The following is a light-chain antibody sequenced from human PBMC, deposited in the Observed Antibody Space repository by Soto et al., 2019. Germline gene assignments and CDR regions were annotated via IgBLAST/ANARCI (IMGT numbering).Light chain of an antibody. V-gene: IGLV2-8*01. CDR2: EDN. CDR3: SSYAGSSNV. CDR1: SSDVGGHSY. J-gene: IGLJ1*01. Sequence: HSVLAQTPSASGSPGQAVAISFTGTSSDVGGHSYVSWYQHDPGKAPKLMIYEDNKPLSGVPDRFSGSKSGNTASLTVSGLQAEDEADYYCSSYAGSSNVFGTGTKVTVL.